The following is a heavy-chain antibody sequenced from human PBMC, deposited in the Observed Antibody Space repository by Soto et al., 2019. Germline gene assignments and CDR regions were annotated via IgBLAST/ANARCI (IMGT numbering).Heavy chain of an antibody. CDR2: ISGSGDST. Sequence: EVQLLESGGRLVQPGGSLRLSCAASGFTFSSYAMSWVRQAPGKGLEWVSVISGSGDSTYYADSVRGRFTISRDNSKNTLYLQMNSLRAEDTAVYYCAKDRDGAAAGPTKFYGMDVWGQGTTVTVSS. CDR3: AKDRDGAAAGPTKFYGMDV. V-gene: IGHV3-23*01. D-gene: IGHD6-13*01. J-gene: IGHJ6*02. CDR1: GFTFSSYA.